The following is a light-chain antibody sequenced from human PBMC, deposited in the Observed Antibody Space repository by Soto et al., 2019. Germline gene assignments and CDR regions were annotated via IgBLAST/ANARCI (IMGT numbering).Light chain of an antibody. V-gene: IGLV2-14*03. CDR2: DVS. Sequence: QSVLTQPASVSGSPGQSITISCTGTSRDVGGYNYVSWYQHHPGKAPRLMIYDVSNRPSGVSNRFSGSKSGNTASLTISGLQAEDEADYYCSSYTSSSTPVVFGGGTKLTVL. CDR3: SSYTSSSTPVV. J-gene: IGLJ2*01. CDR1: SRDVGGYNY.